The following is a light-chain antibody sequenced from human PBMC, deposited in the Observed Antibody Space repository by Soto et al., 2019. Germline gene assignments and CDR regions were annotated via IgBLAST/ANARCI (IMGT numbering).Light chain of an antibody. CDR3: QQYDDWPPWT. V-gene: IGKV3-15*01. Sequence: EIVMTQSPATLSVSPGERATLSCRASQSVDTNLAWYQQKPGQAPRVLIYGASTRAAGIPARFSGSGSGTEFTLTISSLQSEDFAVYYCQQYDDWPPWTFGRGTKVEIK. CDR2: GAS. CDR1: QSVDTN. J-gene: IGKJ1*01.